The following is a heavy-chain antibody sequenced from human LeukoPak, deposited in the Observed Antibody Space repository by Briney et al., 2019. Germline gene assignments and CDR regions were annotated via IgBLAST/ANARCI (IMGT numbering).Heavy chain of an antibody. CDR1: GYTFTGYY. CDR3: ARDRRYCSSTSCHPNWFDP. Sequence: ASVKVSCKASGYTFTGYYMHWVRQAPGQGLEWMGWINPNSGGTNYAQKFQGRVTMTRDTSISTAYMELSRLRSDDTAVYYCARDRRYCSSTSCHPNWFDPWGQGTLVTASS. D-gene: IGHD2-2*01. CDR2: INPNSGGT. J-gene: IGHJ5*02. V-gene: IGHV1-2*02.